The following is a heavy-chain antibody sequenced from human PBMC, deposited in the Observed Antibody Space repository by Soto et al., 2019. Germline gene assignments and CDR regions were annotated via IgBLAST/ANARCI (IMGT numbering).Heavy chain of an antibody. Sequence: ASVKVSCKASGGTFSSYAISWVRQAPGQGLEWMGGIIPIFGTANYAQKFQGRVTITADESTSTAYMELSSLRSEDTAVYYCAREKPARITIFGVVTDYYYYGMDVWGQGTTVTVSS. V-gene: IGHV1-69*13. CDR1: GGTFSSYA. D-gene: IGHD3-3*01. CDR3: AREKPARITIFGVVTDYYYYGMDV. J-gene: IGHJ6*02. CDR2: IIPIFGTA.